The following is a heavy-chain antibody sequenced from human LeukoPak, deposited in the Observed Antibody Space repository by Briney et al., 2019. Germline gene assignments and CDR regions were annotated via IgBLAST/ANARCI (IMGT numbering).Heavy chain of an antibody. CDR2: ISNDGRNK. CDR1: GFAFSSYA. D-gene: IGHD3-9*01. Sequence: GGSLRLSCAASGFAFSSYAMHWVRQAPGKGLEWVTVISNDGRNKYYADSVKGRFTISRDNSKNTLYLQMNSLRAEDTAVYYCAKNWGLYDILTGYPFDYWGQGTLVTVSS. V-gene: IGHV3-30-3*02. J-gene: IGHJ4*02. CDR3: AKNWGLYDILTGYPFDY.